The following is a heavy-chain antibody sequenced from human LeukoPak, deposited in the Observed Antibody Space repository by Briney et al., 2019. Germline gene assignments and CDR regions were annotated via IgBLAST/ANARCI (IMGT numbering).Heavy chain of an antibody. Sequence: GASVKVSCKCSGYTFTVYYMDWVRQAPGQGLEWMGWINPNSGGTNYAQNFQGRVTMTRDTSISTAYMELSRLRSDDTALYYCARASGRSSDAFGIWGQGTMVTVSS. CDR3: ARASGRSSDAFGI. CDR2: INPNSGGT. J-gene: IGHJ3*02. D-gene: IGHD1-26*01. CDR1: GYTFTVYY. V-gene: IGHV1-2*02.